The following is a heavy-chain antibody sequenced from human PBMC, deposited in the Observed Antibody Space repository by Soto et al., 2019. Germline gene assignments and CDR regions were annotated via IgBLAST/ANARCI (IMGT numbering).Heavy chain of an antibody. J-gene: IGHJ6*02. CDR3: ARGALGWSLYYYYGMDV. CDR1: GGSISSYY. CDR2: IYYSGST. V-gene: IGHV4-59*01. D-gene: IGHD2-15*01. Sequence: QVQLQESGPGLVKPSETLSLTCTVSGGSISSYYWSWIRQPPGKGLEWIGYIYYSGSTNYNPSLKSRVTISVDTSKNQFSLKLSSVTAADTAVYYCARGALGWSLYYYYGMDVWGQGTTVTVSS.